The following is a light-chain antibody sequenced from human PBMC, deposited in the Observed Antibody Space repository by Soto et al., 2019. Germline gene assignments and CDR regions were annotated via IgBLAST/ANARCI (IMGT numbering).Light chain of an antibody. CDR2: NNN. Sequence: QSVLTQPPSASGTPGQRVTISCSGSSSNIGSNTVNWYQQLPGTAPKLLIYNNNQRPSGVPDRFSGSKSGTSASLAISGLQSGDGANYYCAAGDDSLNGFVFGTGTKLTFL. J-gene: IGLJ1*01. CDR1: SSNIGSNT. V-gene: IGLV1-44*01. CDR3: AAGDDSLNGFV.